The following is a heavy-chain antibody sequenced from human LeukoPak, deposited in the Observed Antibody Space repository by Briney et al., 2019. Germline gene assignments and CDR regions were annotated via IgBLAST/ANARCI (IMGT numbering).Heavy chain of an antibody. V-gene: IGHV3-53*01. CDR3: ARKTDSGGSGDY. Sequence: GGSLRLSCAASGFSVASNFMSWVRQAPGKGLECVSIIYSGGTTYYADSLKGGFTISRDNSTNTLYFQMNTLRAEDTAVYYWARKTDSGGSGDYWGQGTLVTVSS. J-gene: IGHJ4*02. CDR1: GFSVASNF. CDR2: IYSGGTT. D-gene: IGHD3-22*01.